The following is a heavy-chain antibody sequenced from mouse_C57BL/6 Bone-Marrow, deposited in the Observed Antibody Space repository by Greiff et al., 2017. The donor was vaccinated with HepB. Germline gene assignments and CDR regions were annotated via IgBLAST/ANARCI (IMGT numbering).Heavy chain of an antibody. V-gene: IGHV3-5*01. CDR3: ARDNYYGSSHWYFDV. CDR1: GISITTGNYR. Sequence: EVHLVESGPGLVKPSQTVFLTCTVTGISITTGNYRWSWIRQFPGNKLEWIGYIYYSGTITYNPSLTSRTTITRDTPKNQFFLEMNSLTAEDTATYYCARDNYYGSSHWYFDVWGTGTTVTVSS. CDR2: IYYSGTI. J-gene: IGHJ1*03. D-gene: IGHD1-1*01.